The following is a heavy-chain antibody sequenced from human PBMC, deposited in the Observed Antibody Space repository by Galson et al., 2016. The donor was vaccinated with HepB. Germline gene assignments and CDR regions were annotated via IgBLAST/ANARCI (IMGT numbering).Heavy chain of an antibody. CDR1: GFTFSAYA. V-gene: IGHV3-30-3*01. J-gene: IGHJ4*02. Sequence: SLRLSCAASGFTFSAYAMHWVRQAPGKGPEWVAVVSYDGNSKYYADSVKGRSTISRDNSKDTLYLQMNSLRVEDSSVYYCARRAGWRGKLSQSEHYFMDVWGQGTLVSVSS. D-gene: IGHD2/OR15-2a*01. CDR3: ARRAGWRGKLSQSEHYFMDV. CDR2: VSYDGNSK.